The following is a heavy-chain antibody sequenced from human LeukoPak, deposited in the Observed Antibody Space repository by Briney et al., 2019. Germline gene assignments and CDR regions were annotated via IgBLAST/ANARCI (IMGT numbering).Heavy chain of an antibody. CDR1: GLTVSSNY. D-gene: IGHD6-13*01. CDR2: IYSGGST. J-gene: IGHJ4*02. V-gene: IGHV3-66*01. Sequence: GGSLRLSCGASGLTVSSNYMSWVREAPGKGLEWVSVIYSGGSTYYADSVKGRFTISRDNSKNTLYLQMNSLRAEDTAVYYCARDAYSSSWYGVDYWGPGTLVTVSS. CDR3: ARDAYSSSWYGVDY.